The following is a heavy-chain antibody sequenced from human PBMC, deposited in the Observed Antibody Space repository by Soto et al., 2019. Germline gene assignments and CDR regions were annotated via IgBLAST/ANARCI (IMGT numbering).Heavy chain of an antibody. V-gene: IGHV3-13*05. Sequence: EVQLVESGGGLVQPGGSLRLSCAASGFTFRNYDMHWVRQGTGKGLEWVSGISAAGDPDYADSVEGRFTISRENAQNSFFLQMNSLRVGDTAVYYCARTDRDFYGLDVWGQGTTFIVSS. CDR1: GFTFRNYD. J-gene: IGHJ6*02. CDR3: ARTDRDFYGLDV. CDR2: ISAAGDP.